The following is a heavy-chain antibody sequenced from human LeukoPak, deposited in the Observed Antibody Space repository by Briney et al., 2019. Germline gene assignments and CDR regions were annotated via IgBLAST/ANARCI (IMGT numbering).Heavy chain of an antibody. J-gene: IGHJ4*02. CDR3: ARHTGGYSYGYAYFDY. D-gene: IGHD5-18*01. CDR2: IYPGDSDT. CDR1: GYSFTSYW. V-gene: IGHV5-51*01. Sequence: GESLKISCKSSGYSFTSYWIGWVRQMPGKGLEWMGIIYPGDSDTRYSPSFQGQVTISADKSISTAYLQWSSLKASDTAMYYCARHTGGYSYGYAYFDYWGQGTLVTVSS.